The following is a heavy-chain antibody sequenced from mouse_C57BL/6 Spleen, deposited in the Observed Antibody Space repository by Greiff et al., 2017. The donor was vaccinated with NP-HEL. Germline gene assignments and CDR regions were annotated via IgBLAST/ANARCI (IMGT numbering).Heavy chain of an antibody. D-gene: IGHD1-1*01. Sequence: QVQLQQSGAELVKPGASVKISCKASGYAFSSYWMNWVKQRPGKGLEWIGQIYPGDGDTNYNGKFKGKATLTADKSSSTAYMQLSSLTSEDSAVYFCARWGNYYGSSLYAMDYWGQGTSVTVSS. CDR3: ARWGNYYGSSLYAMDY. CDR1: GYAFSSYW. CDR2: IYPGDGDT. J-gene: IGHJ4*01. V-gene: IGHV1-80*01.